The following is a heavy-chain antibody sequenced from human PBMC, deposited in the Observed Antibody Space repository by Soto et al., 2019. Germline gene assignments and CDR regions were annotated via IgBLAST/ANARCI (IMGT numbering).Heavy chain of an antibody. D-gene: IGHD3-9*01. Sequence: VQLVESGGCVVQPGRSLRLSCAASGFTFSSYGMPWVRQAPGKGLEGVAVISYDGSNKYYADSVKGRFTISRDNSKNTLYLQMNSLRSEDTAVYSGAKAPRLDILTGPCDYWGQGTLVTVSS. CDR1: GFTFSSYG. CDR2: ISYDGSNK. V-gene: IGHV3-30*18. J-gene: IGHJ4*02. CDR3: AKAPRLDILTGPCDY.